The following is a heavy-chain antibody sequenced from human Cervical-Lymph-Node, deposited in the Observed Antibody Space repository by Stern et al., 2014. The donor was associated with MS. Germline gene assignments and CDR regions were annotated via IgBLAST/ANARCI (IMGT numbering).Heavy chain of an antibody. Sequence: QVQLVQSGSELKKPGASVKVSCKASGYKFTSSAINWVRQAPGKGLEWMGWINTYTGTPTYGQDFTGRVVFSLDTSVTTAYLQISSLKAEDTALYYGTTQGARGFGHSPTTYWGQGTLVTVSS. V-gene: IGHV7-4-1*02. CDR2: INTYTGTP. D-gene: IGHD4-23*01. CDR3: TTQGARGFGHSPTTY. J-gene: IGHJ4*02. CDR1: GYKFTSSA.